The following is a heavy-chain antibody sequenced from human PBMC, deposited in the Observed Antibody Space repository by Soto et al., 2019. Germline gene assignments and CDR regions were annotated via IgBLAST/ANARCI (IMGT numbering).Heavy chain of an antibody. Sequence: ASVKVSCKASGGTFSSYAISWVRQAPGQGLEWMGGIIPIFGTANYTQKFQGRVTITADESTSTAYMELSSLRSEDTAVYYCARDGAMVRGVISYWGQGTLVTVSS. CDR1: GGTFSSYA. CDR2: IIPIFGTA. V-gene: IGHV1-69*13. CDR3: ARDGAMVRGVISY. D-gene: IGHD3-10*01. J-gene: IGHJ4*02.